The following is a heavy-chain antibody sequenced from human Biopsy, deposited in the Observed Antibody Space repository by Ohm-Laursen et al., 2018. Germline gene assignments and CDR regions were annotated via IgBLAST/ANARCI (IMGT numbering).Heavy chain of an antibody. V-gene: IGHV3-30*03. Sequence: SLRLSCAASGFSFSSYGMHWVRQAPGKGLEWVAVISDDGRNKYYIDSVRGRFTISRDDAKNSLYLQMNSLRAEDTAVYYCARGRTGGWGQGTLVTVSS. CDR2: ISDDGRNK. CDR1: GFSFSSYG. D-gene: IGHD1/OR15-1a*01. CDR3: ARGRTGG. J-gene: IGHJ4*02.